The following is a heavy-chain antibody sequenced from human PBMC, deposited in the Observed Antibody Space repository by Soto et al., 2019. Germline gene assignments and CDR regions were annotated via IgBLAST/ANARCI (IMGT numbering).Heavy chain of an antibody. J-gene: IGHJ4*02. V-gene: IGHV3-21*01. CDR2: ISSSSSYI. CDR3: ARVPGTHARELDY. Sequence: PGGSLRLSCASSGCTCSSYSMSWVRQAPGKGLEWVSSISSSSSYIYYADSVKGRFTISRDNAKNSLYLQMNSLRAEDTAVYYCARVPGTHARELDYWGQGTLVTVSS. D-gene: IGHD1-1*01. CDR1: GCTCSSYS.